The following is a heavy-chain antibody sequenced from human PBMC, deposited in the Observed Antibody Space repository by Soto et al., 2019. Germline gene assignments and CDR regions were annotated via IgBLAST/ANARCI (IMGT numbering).Heavy chain of an antibody. Sequence: GGSLRLSCAASGFTVSSNYMSWVRQAPGKGLEWVSVIYSGGSTYYADSVKGRFTISRDNSKNTLYLQMNSLRAEDTAVYYCARVRTLRYFDWPTFDYWGQGTLVTSPQ. CDR3: ARVRTLRYFDWPTFDY. J-gene: IGHJ4*02. V-gene: IGHV3-53*01. CDR1: GFTVSSNY. D-gene: IGHD3-9*01. CDR2: IYSGGST.